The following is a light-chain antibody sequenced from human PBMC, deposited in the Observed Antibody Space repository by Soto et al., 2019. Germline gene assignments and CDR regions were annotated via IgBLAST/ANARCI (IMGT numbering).Light chain of an antibody. V-gene: IGLV2-14*01. J-gene: IGLJ1*01. CDR3: SSYSISTAYL. CDR1: SSDVGGYDY. Sequence: QLVLTQPASVSGSPGQSITISCTGTSSDVGGYDYVSWYQLHTGKAPKLMVFEVSNQPSGVSYRFSGSKSGNTASLTISGLQAEDEADYFCSSYSISTAYLFGTGTKLTVL. CDR2: EVS.